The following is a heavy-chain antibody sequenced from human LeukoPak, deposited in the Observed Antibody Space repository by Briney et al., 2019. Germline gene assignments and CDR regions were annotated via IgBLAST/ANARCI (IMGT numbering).Heavy chain of an antibody. D-gene: IGHD3-10*01. Sequence: GGSLRLSCAVSGFTFSSYAMHWVRQAPGKGLEWVSLISWDGGSTYYADSVKGRFTISRDNSKNSLYLQMNSLRAEDTALYYCAKDQYGSGRGYFDYWGQGTLVTVSS. CDR1: GFTFSSYA. V-gene: IGHV3-43D*03. CDR2: ISWDGGST. J-gene: IGHJ4*02. CDR3: AKDQYGSGRGYFDY.